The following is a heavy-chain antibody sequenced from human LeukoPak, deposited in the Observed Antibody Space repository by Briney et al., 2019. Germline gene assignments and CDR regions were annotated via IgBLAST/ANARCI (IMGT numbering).Heavy chain of an antibody. D-gene: IGHD4-23*01. CDR3: AKDPPSGNRYFDY. V-gene: IGHV3-23*01. CDR1: GFTFSSYW. J-gene: IGHJ4*02. CDR2: IGGSDGTT. Sequence: GGSLRLSCAASGFTFSSYWMSWVRQAPGKGLEWVSVIGGSDGTTYYADSVQGRFTISRDNSKNTLYLQMNSLRAEDTAVYYCAKDPPSGNRYFDYWGQGTLVTVSS.